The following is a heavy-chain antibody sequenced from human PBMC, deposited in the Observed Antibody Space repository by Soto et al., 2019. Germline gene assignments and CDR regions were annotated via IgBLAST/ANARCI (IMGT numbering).Heavy chain of an antibody. CDR2: INPSGGST. D-gene: IGHD2-2*01. CDR3: ARDEGGASQLLEKPFDY. CDR1: GYTFTSYY. V-gene: IGHV1-46*01. Sequence: ASVKVSCKASGYTFTSYYMHWVRQAPGQGLEWMGIINPSGGSTSYAQKFQGRVTMTRDTSTSTVYMELSSLRSEDTAVYYCARDEGGASQLLEKPFDYWGQGTLVTASS. J-gene: IGHJ4*02.